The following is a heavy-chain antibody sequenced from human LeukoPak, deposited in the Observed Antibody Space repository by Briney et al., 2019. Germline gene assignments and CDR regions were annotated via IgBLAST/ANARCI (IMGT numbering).Heavy chain of an antibody. CDR2: IYYSGST. D-gene: IGHD2-15*01. CDR3: ARVWEDIVVVVAATRPVAFDI. CDR1: GGSISSGGYY. V-gene: IGHV4-31*03. J-gene: IGHJ3*02. Sequence: SQTLSLTCTVSGGSISSGGYYWSWIRQHPGKGLEWIGYIYYSGSTYYNPSLKSRVTISVDKSKNQFSLKLSSVTAADTAVYYCARVWEDIVVVVAATRPVAFDIWGQGTMVTVSS.